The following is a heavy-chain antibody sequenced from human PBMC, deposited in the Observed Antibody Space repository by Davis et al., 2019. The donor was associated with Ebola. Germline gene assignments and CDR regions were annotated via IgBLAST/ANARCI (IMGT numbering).Heavy chain of an antibody. D-gene: IGHD3-22*01. CDR1: GYTFSSYG. J-gene: IGHJ4*02. CDR2: ISAYNGNT. V-gene: IGHV1-18*01. Sequence: AASVKVSCKASGYTFSSYGISWVRQAPGQGLEWMGWISAYNGNTNYAQNLQGRVTMTTDTSTSTAYMELRSLRSDDTAVYYCARVSLIVDVMIDYWGQGTLVTVSS. CDR3: ARVSLIVDVMIDY.